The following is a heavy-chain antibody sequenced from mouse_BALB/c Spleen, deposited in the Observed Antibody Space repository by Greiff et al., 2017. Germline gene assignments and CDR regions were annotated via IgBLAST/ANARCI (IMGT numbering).Heavy chain of an antibody. J-gene: IGHJ4*01. CDR1: GYSFTGYY. D-gene: IGHD2-10*02. V-gene: IGHV1S34*01. Sequence: LVKTGASVKISCKASGYSFTGYYMHWVKQSHGKSLEWIGYISCYNGATSYNQKFKGKATFTVDTSSSTAYMQFNSLTSEDSAVYYCARREYGNYVGAMDYWGQGTSVTVSS. CDR3: ARREYGNYVGAMDY. CDR2: ISCYNGAT.